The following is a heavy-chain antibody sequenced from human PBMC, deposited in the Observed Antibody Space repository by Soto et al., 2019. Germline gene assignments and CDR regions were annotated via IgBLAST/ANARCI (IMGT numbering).Heavy chain of an antibody. D-gene: IGHD6-6*01. V-gene: IGHV4-39*01. CDR2: IYYSGST. Sequence: PSETLSLTCTVSGGSISSSSYYWGWIRHPPGKGLEWIGSIYYSGSTYYNPSLKSRVTISVDTSKNQFSLKLSSVTAADTAVYYCARQIGSSSSLYYYYMDVWGKGTTVTVSS. J-gene: IGHJ6*03. CDR1: GGSISSSSYY. CDR3: ARQIGSSSSLYYYYMDV.